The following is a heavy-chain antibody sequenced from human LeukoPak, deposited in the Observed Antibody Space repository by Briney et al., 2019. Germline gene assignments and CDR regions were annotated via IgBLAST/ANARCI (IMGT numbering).Heavy chain of an antibody. V-gene: IGHV4-4*09. CDR1: GASISSHY. D-gene: IGHD3-10*01. J-gene: IGHJ4*02. CDR3: GGRGF. CDR2: IYASGTT. Sequence: KTSETLSLTCTVSGASISSHYWSWIRQPPGRGLEWIGCIYASGTTNYNPSLKGRLTLSVDTSNNRFSLTVTSVTAADTAAYFCGGRGFWGQGTLVTVSS.